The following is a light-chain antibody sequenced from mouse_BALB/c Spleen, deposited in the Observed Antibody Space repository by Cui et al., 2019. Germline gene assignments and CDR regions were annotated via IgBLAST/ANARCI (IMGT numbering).Light chain of an antibody. CDR2: LTS. CDR3: QQWCSNPLT. J-gene: IGKJ5*01. Sequence: VVLTHSQALTSATPGEKVTMTCSGSSIVSYLYWYQQKPRSSPKPWIYLTSNLASGVTARFSGSGSGTSYSLTISSVEAEDAATYYCQQWCSNPLTFGAGTKLELK. CDR1: SIVSY. V-gene: IGKV4-68*01.